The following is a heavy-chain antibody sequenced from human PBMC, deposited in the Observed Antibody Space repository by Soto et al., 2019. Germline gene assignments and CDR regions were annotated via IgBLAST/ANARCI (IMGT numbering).Heavy chain of an antibody. CDR1: GYTFTIYW. Sequence: GESLKISCQVSGYTFTIYWIGWVRQMPGKGLEWMGIIYPSDSDTRYSPSFQGQVTISADQSINTAADTAIYYCATRITVFGLLIPPFDPWGQGTQVTVSS. J-gene: IGHJ5*02. V-gene: IGHV5-51*01. CDR2: IYPSDSDT. CDR3: LIPPFDP. D-gene: IGHD3-3*01.